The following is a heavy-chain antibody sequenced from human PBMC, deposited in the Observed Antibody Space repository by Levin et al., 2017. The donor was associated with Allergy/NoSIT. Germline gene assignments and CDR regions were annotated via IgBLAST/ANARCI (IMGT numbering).Heavy chain of an antibody. V-gene: IGHV3-23*01. CDR3: AKDLRGIAVAGTFDY. Sequence: ASVKVSCAASGFTFSSYAMSWVRQAPGKGLEWVSAISGSGGSTYYADSVKGRFTISRDNSKNTLYLQMNSLRAEDTAVYYCAKDLRGIAVAGTFDYWGQGTLVTVSS. CDR1: GFTFSSYA. CDR2: ISGSGGST. J-gene: IGHJ4*02. D-gene: IGHD6-19*01.